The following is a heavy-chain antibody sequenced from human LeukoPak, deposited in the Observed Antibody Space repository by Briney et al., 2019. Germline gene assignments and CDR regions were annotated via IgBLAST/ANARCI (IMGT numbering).Heavy chain of an antibody. CDR3: AGQNIPTPHDY. CDR2: IYYSGST. J-gene: IGHJ4*02. D-gene: IGHD2-2*02. Sequence: SETLSLTCTVSGGSISSYYWSWIRQPPGRGLEWIGYIYYSGSTNYNPSLKSRVTISVDTSKNQFSLKLSSVTAADTAVYYCAGQNIPTPHDYWGQGTQVTVSS. CDR1: GGSISSYY. V-gene: IGHV4-59*01.